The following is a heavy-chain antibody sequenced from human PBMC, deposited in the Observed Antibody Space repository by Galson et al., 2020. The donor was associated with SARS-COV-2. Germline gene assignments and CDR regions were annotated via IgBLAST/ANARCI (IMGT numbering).Heavy chain of an antibody. CDR1: GTPINSGSYS. V-gene: IGHV4-30-2*01. CDR3: ARLHYGEYAPEAFDI. J-gene: IGHJ3*02. CDR2: ITHSGGT. D-gene: IGHD4-17*01. Sequence: SETLSLTCAVSGTPINSGSYSWNWIRQPPGKGLEWIGYITHSGGTYYNPSLKSQVTISGDRSKNQFSLRLSSVTAADTAVYYCARLHYGEYAPEAFDIWGPGTRVTVAS.